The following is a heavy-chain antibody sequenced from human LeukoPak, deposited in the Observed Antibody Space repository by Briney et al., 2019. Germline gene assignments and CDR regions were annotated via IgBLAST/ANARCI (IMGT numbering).Heavy chain of an antibody. CDR1: GGSISNYD. V-gene: IGHV4-4*07. J-gene: IGHJ6*03. CDR3: ARLGYCSGGSCPREYYHFMDV. CDR2: FYTSGNT. D-gene: IGHD2-15*01. Sequence: SETLSLTCTVSGGSISNYDWRWIRQPAGKGLEWIGRFYTSGNTNYNPSLKSRVIMSVDTSKNQLSLKLSSVTAADTAVYYCARLGYCSGGSCPREYYHFMDVWGKGTTVTVSS.